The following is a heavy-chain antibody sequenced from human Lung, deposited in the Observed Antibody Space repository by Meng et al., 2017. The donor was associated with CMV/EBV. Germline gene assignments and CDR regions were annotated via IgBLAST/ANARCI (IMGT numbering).Heavy chain of an antibody. CDR1: GYPFTGYY. CDR3: ARIASSGSYYPFDY. J-gene: IGHJ4*02. Sequence: SGYPFTGYYMHWVRQAPGQGLEWMGWINPNSGGTNYAQKFQGRVTMTRDTSISTAYMELSRLRSDDTAVYYCARIASSGSYYPFDYWGQGTLVTVSS. D-gene: IGHD1-26*01. CDR2: INPNSGGT. V-gene: IGHV1-2*02.